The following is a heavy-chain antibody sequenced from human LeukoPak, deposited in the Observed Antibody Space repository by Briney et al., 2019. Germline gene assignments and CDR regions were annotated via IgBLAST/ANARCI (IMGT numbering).Heavy chain of an antibody. CDR1: GFTFSNDE. Sequence: GGSLRLSCAASGFTFSNDEMNWVRQAPGRGLEWVSYISSSGRTKYYADSVKGRFTISRDNAKNSLYLQMNSLRAEDTAVYYCARDPGGGGTINDYFDYWGQGTLVTVSS. CDR3: ARDPGGGGTINDYFDY. V-gene: IGHV3-48*03. CDR2: ISSSGRTK. D-gene: IGHD5-12*01. J-gene: IGHJ4*02.